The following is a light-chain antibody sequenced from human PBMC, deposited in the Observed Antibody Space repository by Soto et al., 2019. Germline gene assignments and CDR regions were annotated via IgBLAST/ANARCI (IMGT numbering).Light chain of an antibody. CDR1: QSVSSN. V-gene: IGKV3-15*01. J-gene: IGKJ1*01. Sequence: EIVMTQSPATLSVSPGERATLSCRASQSVSSNLAWYQQKPGQAPRLLIYGVSTRATGIPARFSGSGSGTEFTLTISSLQSEDFADYYCQQYNNWPRTFGQGTKVEIK. CDR2: GVS. CDR3: QQYNNWPRT.